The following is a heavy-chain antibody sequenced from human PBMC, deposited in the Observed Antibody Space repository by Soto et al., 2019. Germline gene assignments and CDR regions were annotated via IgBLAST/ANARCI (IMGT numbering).Heavy chain of an antibody. V-gene: IGHV4-30-4*01. CDR3: ARVQLWAHFDY. CDR1: GGSISSGDYY. Sequence: SETLSLTCXVSGGSISSGDYYWSWIRQPPGKGLEWIGYIYYSGSTYYNPSLKSRVTISVDTSKNQFSLKLSSVTAADTAVYYCARVQLWAHFDYWGQGTLVTVSS. CDR2: IYYSGST. J-gene: IGHJ4*02. D-gene: IGHD5-18*01.